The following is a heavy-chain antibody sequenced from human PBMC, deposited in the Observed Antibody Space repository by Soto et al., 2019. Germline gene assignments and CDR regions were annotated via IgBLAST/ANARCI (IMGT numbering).Heavy chain of an antibody. CDR1: GFTFTSSA. J-gene: IGHJ6*02. Sequence: SVKVSCKASGFTFTSSAMQWVRQARGQSLEWKGWIVVGSGNTNYAQKFQERVTITRDMSTSTAYMELNSLRAEDTAVYYCARSRYGSGSYYYYYYYGMDVWGQGTTVTVSS. CDR3: ARSRYGSGSYYYYYYYGMDV. D-gene: IGHD3-10*01. CDR2: IVVGSGNT. V-gene: IGHV1-58*02.